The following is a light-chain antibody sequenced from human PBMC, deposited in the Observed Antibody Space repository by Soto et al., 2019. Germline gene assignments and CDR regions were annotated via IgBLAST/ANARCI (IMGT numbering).Light chain of an antibody. V-gene: IGKV3-20*01. J-gene: IGKJ2*01. CDR1: QTVTNNY. Sequence: EIVLTQSPGTLSLSPGERATLSCRASQTVTNNYLARYQQKPGQAPRLVMSGASNRATGIPDRFSGGRSETDFTLTISRLEPEDFAVYYCQQYDSSYTFGQGTKLEIK. CDR3: QQYDSSYT. CDR2: GAS.